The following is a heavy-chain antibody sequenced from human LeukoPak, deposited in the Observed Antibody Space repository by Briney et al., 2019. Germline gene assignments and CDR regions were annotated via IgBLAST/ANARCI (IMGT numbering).Heavy chain of an antibody. J-gene: IGHJ6*03. CDR3: ARSRRGYYMDV. CDR1: VYTFSNFD. CDR2: MNPGSGDT. Sequence: GASVKVSCKASVYTFSNFDVNWVRQAPGQGLEWMAWMNPGSGDTGYEGKFQARLSLSSNTSIITASMELTSLTSEDTAVYYCARSRRGYYMDVWGKGTTVIVSS. V-gene: IGHV1-8*02.